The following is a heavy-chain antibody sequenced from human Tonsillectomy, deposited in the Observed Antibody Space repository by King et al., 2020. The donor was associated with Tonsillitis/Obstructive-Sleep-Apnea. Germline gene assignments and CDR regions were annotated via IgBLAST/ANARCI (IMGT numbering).Heavy chain of an antibody. CDR3: ARDNGGREYHFDQ. V-gene: IGHV3-74*01. CDR2: IDSDGSTT. J-gene: IGHJ4*02. Sequence: DVQLVESGGGLAQPGGSLRLSCAASGFTFRGYWMHWVRQAPGEGLVWVSRIDSDGSTTNYADSVKGRFTISRDNAKNTLYLQMNSLRAEDTAIYYCARDNGGREYHFDQWGQGTLVTVSS. D-gene: IGHD3-16*01. CDR1: GFTFRGYW.